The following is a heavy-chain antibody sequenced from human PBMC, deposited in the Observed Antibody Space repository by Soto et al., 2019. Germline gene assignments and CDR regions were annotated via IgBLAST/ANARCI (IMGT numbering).Heavy chain of an antibody. V-gene: IGHV4-30-4*01. J-gene: IGHJ4*02. CDR3: ARDQRSSGLYNYFDY. CDR1: GGSISSGDYY. CDR2: IYYSGST. Sequence: ASETLSLTCTVSGGSISSGDYYWSWIRQPPGKGLEWIGYIYYSGSTYYNPSLKSRVTISVDTSKNQFSLKLSSVTAADTAVYYCARDQRSSGLYNYFDYWGQGTLVTVSS. D-gene: IGHD3-22*01.